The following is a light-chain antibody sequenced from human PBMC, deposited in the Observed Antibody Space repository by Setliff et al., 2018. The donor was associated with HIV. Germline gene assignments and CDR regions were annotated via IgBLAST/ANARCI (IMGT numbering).Light chain of an antibody. V-gene: IGLV2-11*01. Sequence: QSALTQPRSVSGSPGQSVTISCTGTSSDVGSYNYVSWYQQHPGKAPKLMIYDVTKRPSGVPDRFSGSKSGNTASLTISGLQAEDEADYYCCSYAGSVGFGGGTKVTVL. CDR2: DVT. CDR1: SSDVGSYNY. J-gene: IGLJ2*01. CDR3: CSYAGSVG.